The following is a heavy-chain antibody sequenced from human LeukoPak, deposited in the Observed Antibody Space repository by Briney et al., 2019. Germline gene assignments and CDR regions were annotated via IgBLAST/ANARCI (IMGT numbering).Heavy chain of an antibody. CDR3: AGMVRGGLTFDY. CDR2: IYYSGST. CDR1: GGSISSYY. J-gene: IGHJ4*02. Sequence: SETLSLTCTVSGGSISSYYWSWIRQPPGKGLEWIGYIYYSGSTNYNPSPKSRVTISVDTSKNQFSLKLSSVTAADTAVYYCAGMVRGGLTFDYWGQGTLVTVSS. V-gene: IGHV4-59*01. D-gene: IGHD3-10*01.